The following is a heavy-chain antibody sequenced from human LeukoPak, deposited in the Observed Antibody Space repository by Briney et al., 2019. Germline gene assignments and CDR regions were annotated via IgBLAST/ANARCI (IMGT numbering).Heavy chain of an antibody. CDR1: GGSISSFY. V-gene: IGHV4-59*12. J-gene: IGHJ5*02. CDR3: ARKGSSWFDP. D-gene: IGHD6-13*01. CDR2: IYYSGST. Sequence: TSETLSLTCGVSGGSISSFYWSWIRQPPGKGLEWIGYIYYSGSTNYNPSLKSRVTISVDTSKNQFSLKLSSVTAADTAVYYCARKGSSWFDPWGQGTLVTVSS.